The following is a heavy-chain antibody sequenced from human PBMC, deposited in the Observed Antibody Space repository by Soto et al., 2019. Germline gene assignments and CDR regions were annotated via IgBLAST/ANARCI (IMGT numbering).Heavy chain of an antibody. D-gene: IGHD5-12*01. Sequence: GGSLRLSCAASGFTFSSYSMNWVRQAPGKGLEWVSSISSSSSYIYHADSVKGRFTISGDNAKNSLYLQMNSLRAEDTAVYYCARDSVEMATTYYYYYGMDVWGQGTTVTVSS. J-gene: IGHJ6*02. V-gene: IGHV3-21*01. CDR3: ARDSVEMATTYYYYYGMDV. CDR2: ISSSSSYI. CDR1: GFTFSSYS.